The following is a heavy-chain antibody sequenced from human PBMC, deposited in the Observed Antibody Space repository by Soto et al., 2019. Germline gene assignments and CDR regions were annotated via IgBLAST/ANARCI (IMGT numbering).Heavy chain of an antibody. V-gene: IGHV3-33*01. Sequence: GGSLRLSCAASGFTFSSYDIHWVRQAPGKGLEWVAVIWYDGSNKYYADSVKGRFIISRDNSKNTLYLQMNSLRADDTAVYYCARGYSSSRDLGYWGQGTLVTVSS. D-gene: IGHD6-13*01. CDR2: IWYDGSNK. CDR1: GFTFSSYD. CDR3: ARGYSSSRDLGY. J-gene: IGHJ4*02.